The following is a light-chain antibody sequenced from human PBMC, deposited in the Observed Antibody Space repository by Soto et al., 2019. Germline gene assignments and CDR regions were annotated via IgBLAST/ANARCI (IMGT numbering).Light chain of an antibody. J-gene: IGKJ2*01. CDR3: QQYNSYPTT. Sequence: DIQMTQSPSTLSASVGDRVTITCRASQSISSWLAWYQQKPGKAPKLLIYKASSLESGVPSRFSGSGSGTEFTLTISSPQPDDFATYYCQQYNSYPTTFGQGTKLEIK. CDR2: KAS. V-gene: IGKV1-5*03. CDR1: QSISSW.